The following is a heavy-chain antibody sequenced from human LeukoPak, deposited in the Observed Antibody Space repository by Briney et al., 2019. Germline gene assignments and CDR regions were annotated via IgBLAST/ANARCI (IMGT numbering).Heavy chain of an antibody. V-gene: IGHV1-2*02. J-gene: IGHJ5*02. CDR1: GYTFTSYA. CDR2: INPNSGGT. Sequence: ASVKVSCKASGYTFTSYAMNWVRQAPGQGLEWMGWINPNSGGTNYAQKFQGRVTMTRDTSISTAYMELSRLRSDDTAVYYCARDYTDSGSYLPFDPWGQGTLVTVSS. CDR3: ARDYTDSGSYLPFDP. D-gene: IGHD3-10*01.